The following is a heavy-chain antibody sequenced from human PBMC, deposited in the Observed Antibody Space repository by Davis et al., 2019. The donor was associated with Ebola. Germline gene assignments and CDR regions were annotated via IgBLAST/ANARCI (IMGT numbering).Heavy chain of an antibody. V-gene: IGHV3-33*01. CDR1: GFTFSSHA. D-gene: IGHD6-13*01. J-gene: IGHJ4*02. CDR2: IWYDGNNK. Sequence: PGESLKISCAASGFTFSSHAMHWVRQAPGKGLEWVAIIWYDGNNKYYADSVKGRFTISRDNSRNTVYLQMNSLRGEDTAVYYCARDYAAAAGPSDYWGQGTLVTVSS. CDR3: ARDYAAAAGPSDY.